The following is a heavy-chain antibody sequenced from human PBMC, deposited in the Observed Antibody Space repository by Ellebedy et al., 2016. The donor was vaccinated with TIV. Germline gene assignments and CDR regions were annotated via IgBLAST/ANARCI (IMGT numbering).Heavy chain of an antibody. CDR1: GGSFSTYG. CDR2: IIPVLSLT. D-gene: IGHD2-15*01. CDR3: AALGYCNVGSCRQWVDY. Sequence: ASVKVSCKTSGGSFSTYGLSWVRQAPGQRLEWMGRIIPVLSLTNYAQRFQGRVTMTRDTSTSTLYMELSSLRSEDTAVYYCAALGYCNVGSCRQWVDYWGQGTLITVSS. J-gene: IGHJ4*02. V-gene: IGHV1-69*04.